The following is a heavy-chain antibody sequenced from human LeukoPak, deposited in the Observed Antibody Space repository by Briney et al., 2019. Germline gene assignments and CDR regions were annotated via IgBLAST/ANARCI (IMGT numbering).Heavy chain of an antibody. Sequence: GASVKVSCKASGYTFTTYVLHWVRQAPGQGLESMGWTNPANGNTEYSQRFQGRVTITRDTSATTAYMELSSLRSEDTAVYYCARAYGGQYYFDYWGQGTLVTVSS. CDR3: ARAYGGQYYFDY. V-gene: IGHV1-3*01. J-gene: IGHJ4*02. CDR2: TNPANGNT. D-gene: IGHD4/OR15-4a*01. CDR1: GYTFTTYV.